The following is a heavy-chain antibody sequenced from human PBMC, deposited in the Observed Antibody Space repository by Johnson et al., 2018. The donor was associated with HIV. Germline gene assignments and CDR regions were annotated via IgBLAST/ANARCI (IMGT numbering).Heavy chain of an antibody. Sequence: QVQLVESGGGVVQPGRSLRLSCAASGFTFRSYAMHWVRQAPGKGLEWVAVISYDGSNNYYADSVKGRFTISRDNSKNTLYLQMNSLKSEDTAVYYCASRPGGDFCSGDAFDIWGQGTMVTVSS. J-gene: IGHJ3*02. CDR3: ASRPGGDFCSGDAFDI. V-gene: IGHV3-30*04. D-gene: IGHD3-3*01. CDR2: ISYDGSNN. CDR1: GFTFRSYA.